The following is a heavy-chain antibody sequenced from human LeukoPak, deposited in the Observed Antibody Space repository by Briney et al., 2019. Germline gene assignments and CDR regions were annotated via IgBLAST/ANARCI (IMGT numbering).Heavy chain of an antibody. D-gene: IGHD6-19*01. CDR2: INPSGGST. CDR3: ARNTDSSGWYLSYYYYYGMDV. CDR1: GYTFTSYY. Sequence: ASVKVSCKASGYTFTSYYVHWVRQAPGQGLEWMGIINPSGGSTSYAQKFQGRVTMTRDTSTSTVYMELSSLRSEDTAVYYCARNTDSSGWYLSYYYYYGMDVWGQGTTVTVSS. V-gene: IGHV1-46*01. J-gene: IGHJ6*02.